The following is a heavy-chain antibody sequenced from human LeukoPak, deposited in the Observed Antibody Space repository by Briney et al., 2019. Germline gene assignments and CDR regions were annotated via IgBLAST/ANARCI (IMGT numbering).Heavy chain of an antibody. D-gene: IGHD2-2*01. Sequence: PSQTLSLTCTVSGDSISSGGYYWSWIRQHPGKGLEWIGYIYYSGSTYYNPSLKCRVTISVDTSKNQFSLKLSSVTAPDTAVYYCAREMEYCSSTSCSVYGAFDIWGQGTMVTVSS. V-gene: IGHV4-31*03. CDR1: GDSISSGGYY. CDR3: AREMEYCSSTSCSVYGAFDI. J-gene: IGHJ3*02. CDR2: IYYSGST.